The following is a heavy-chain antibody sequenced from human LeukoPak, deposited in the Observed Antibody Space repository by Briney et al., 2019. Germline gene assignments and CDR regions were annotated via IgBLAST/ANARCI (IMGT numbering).Heavy chain of an antibody. CDR1: GFTFSSYA. V-gene: IGHV3-23*01. CDR3: AREGNLVRGDIGYFDH. Sequence: GGSLRLSCAASGFTFSSYAMSWVRQAPGQGLEWVSGISGSGTSTYYADSVKGRFTISRDNSKNTLYLQMNSLRTEDTAVYYCAREGNLVRGDIGYFDHWGQGALVTVSS. D-gene: IGHD3-10*01. CDR2: ISGSGTST. J-gene: IGHJ4*02.